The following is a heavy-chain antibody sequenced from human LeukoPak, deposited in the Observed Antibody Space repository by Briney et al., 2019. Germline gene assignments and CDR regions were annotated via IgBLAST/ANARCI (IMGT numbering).Heavy chain of an antibody. D-gene: IGHD6-13*01. Sequence: SETLSLTCTVSGGSISSYYWSWIRQPAGKGLEWIARIYTSGSTNYNPSLKSRVTMSVDTSKNQFSLKLSSVTAADTAVYYCARSKRAAAAGTVLRAFDIWGQGTMVTVSS. CDR2: IYTSGST. V-gene: IGHV4-4*07. CDR3: ARSKRAAAAGTVLRAFDI. CDR1: GGSISSYY. J-gene: IGHJ3*02.